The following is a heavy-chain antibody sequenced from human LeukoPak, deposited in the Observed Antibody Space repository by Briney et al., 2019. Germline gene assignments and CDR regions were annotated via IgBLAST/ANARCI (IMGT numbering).Heavy chain of an antibody. CDR3: ARGKRGKGLKTYYYDSSGYWPIDY. Sequence: PSDTLSLTCAVYGGSFSGYYWSWVRHPPGKGLEWIGEVNHSVSTTYNPSLKSRVTISVDTSKNQFSLKLSSVTAADTAVYYCARGKRGKGLKTYYYDSSGYWPIDYWGPGTLVTVSS. D-gene: IGHD3-22*01. CDR1: GGSFSGYY. J-gene: IGHJ4*02. CDR2: VNHSVST. V-gene: IGHV4-34*01.